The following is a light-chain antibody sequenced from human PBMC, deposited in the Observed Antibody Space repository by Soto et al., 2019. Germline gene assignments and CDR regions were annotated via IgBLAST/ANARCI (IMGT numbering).Light chain of an antibody. CDR2: GAS. CDR1: QSVSNSY. J-gene: IGKJ1*01. Sequence: EIVLTQSPGTLSMSPGERATLSCRASQSVSNSYLAWYQQKPGQAPRLLIYGASSRATGIPDRFSGSESGTHFTLSIDRLEPEDLAVYYCQQYGSSPWTFGQGTKVEIK. CDR3: QQYGSSPWT. V-gene: IGKV3-20*01.